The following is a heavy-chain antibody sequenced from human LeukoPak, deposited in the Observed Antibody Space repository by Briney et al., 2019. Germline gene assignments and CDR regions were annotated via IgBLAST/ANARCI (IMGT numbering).Heavy chain of an antibody. J-gene: IGHJ4*02. V-gene: IGHV4-34*01. CDR2: INHSGST. CDR3: WLGGNSDPFDY. Sequence: SETLSLTCTVPGGSISSYYWSWIRQPPGKGLEWIGEINHSGSTNYNPSLKSRVTISVDTSKNQFSLKLSSVTAADTAVYYCWLGGNSDPFDYWGQGTLVTVSS. CDR1: GGSISSYY. D-gene: IGHD4-23*01.